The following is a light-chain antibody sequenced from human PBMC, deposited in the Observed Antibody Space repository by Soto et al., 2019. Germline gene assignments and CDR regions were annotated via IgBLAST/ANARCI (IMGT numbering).Light chain of an antibody. J-gene: IGKJ1*01. V-gene: IGKV3-15*01. CDR3: QQYNNWPPLT. Sequence: ILMTQSPATLSVSPGQRPTLSCRASQSVSNNLAWYQQKPCQAPRLPIYDASTRATGIPARFSGSRSGTEFTLTISSLQSEHLAVYYCQQYNNWPPLTFGQGTKVQIK. CDR2: DAS. CDR1: QSVSNN.